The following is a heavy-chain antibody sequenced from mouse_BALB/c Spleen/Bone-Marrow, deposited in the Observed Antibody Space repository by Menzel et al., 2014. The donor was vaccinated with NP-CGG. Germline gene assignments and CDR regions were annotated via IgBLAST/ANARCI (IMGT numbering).Heavy chain of an antibody. J-gene: IGHJ4*01. CDR3: ARGGHDFSLDY. D-gene: IGHD2-4*01. CDR2: IDTSDSYT. Sequence: VQLVESGAELGMPGASVKMSCKASGYTFXDNWIYWVKQRPGQGLEWIGAIDTSDSYTNFNQKFMGKASLTVDASSGTAYMQVSSLTSDDSAVYYCARGGHDFSLDYWGQGTSVTVSS. CDR1: GYTFXDNW. V-gene: IGHV1-69*01.